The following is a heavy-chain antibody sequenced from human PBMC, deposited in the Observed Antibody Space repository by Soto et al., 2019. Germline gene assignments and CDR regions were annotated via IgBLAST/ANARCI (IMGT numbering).Heavy chain of an antibody. V-gene: IGHV3-30-3*01. CDR1: GFTFSSYA. J-gene: IGHJ4*02. CDR3: ASSAAVAGTGLGY. CDR2: ISYDGSNK. D-gene: IGHD6-19*01. Sequence: SLRLSCAASGFTFSSYAMHWVRQAPGKGLEWVAVISYDGSNKYYADSVKGRFTISRDNSKNTLYLQMNSLRAEDTAVYYCASSAAVAGTGLGYWGQGTLVTVSS.